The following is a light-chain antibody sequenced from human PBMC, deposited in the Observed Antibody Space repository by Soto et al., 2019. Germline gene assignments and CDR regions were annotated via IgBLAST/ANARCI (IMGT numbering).Light chain of an antibody. J-gene: IGLJ1*01. CDR3: CSYAGSTDV. CDR1: SSDVGGYNY. CDR2: DVS. V-gene: IGLV2-11*01. Sequence: QSALTQPRSVSGSPGQSVTISCTGTSSDVGGYNYVSWYQQHPGKAPKLIIYDVSKRPSGVPDRFSGSKSGNTASLTISGLQAEDEADYYCCSYAGSTDVFGTGTKFTVL.